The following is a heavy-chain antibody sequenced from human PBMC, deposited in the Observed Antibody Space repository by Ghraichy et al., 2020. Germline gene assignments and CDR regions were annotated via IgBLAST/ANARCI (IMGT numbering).Heavy chain of an antibody. CDR3: AREEGTVTQAFDY. V-gene: IGHV3-11*01. CDR1: GFTFSDYY. D-gene: IGHD4-11*01. J-gene: IGHJ4*02. Sequence: LSLTCAASGFTFSDYYMSWIRQAPGKGLEWVSYISSSGSTIYYADSVKGRFTISRDNAKNSLYLQMNSLRAEDTAVYYCAREEGTVTQAFDYWGQGTLVTVSS. CDR2: ISSSGSTI.